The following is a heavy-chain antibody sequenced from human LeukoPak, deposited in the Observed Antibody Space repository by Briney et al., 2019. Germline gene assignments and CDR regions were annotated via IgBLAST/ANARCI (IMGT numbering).Heavy chain of an antibody. CDR3: ATVQHYYYGMDV. Sequence: GGSLRPSCAASGFTFSSYAVTWVRQAPGKGLEWVSGISVTGENTVYADSVKGRFTISRDNYKITLYLQMNRLRAEDTALYYCATVQHYYYGMDVWGQGTTVSVSS. CDR1: GFTFSSYA. CDR2: ISVTGENT. J-gene: IGHJ6*02. V-gene: IGHV3-23*01.